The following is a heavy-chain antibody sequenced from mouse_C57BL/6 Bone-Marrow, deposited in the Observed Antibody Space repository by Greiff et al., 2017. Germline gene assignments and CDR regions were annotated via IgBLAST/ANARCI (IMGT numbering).Heavy chain of an antibody. CDR3: ARSGVTTVAWFDY. CDR2: IYPGDGDT. Sequence: VQLQQSGPELVKPGASVTISCKASGYAFSSSWMNWVKQRPGKGLEWIGRIYPGDGDTNYNGKFKGKATLTADKSSSTAYMQLSSLTSEDSAVYFCARSGVTTVAWFDYWGQGTTLTVSS. V-gene: IGHV1-82*01. J-gene: IGHJ2*01. CDR1: GYAFSSSW. D-gene: IGHD1-1*01.